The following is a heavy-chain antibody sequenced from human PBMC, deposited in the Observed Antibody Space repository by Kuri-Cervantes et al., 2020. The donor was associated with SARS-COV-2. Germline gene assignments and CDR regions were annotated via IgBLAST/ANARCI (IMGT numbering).Heavy chain of an antibody. V-gene: IGHV3-21*04. CDR3: ARVRYYYDRSGSHRYMDV. CDR1: GFTFSSYA. CDR2: IKGGSGTT. Sequence: GGSLRLSCAASGFTFSSYAMSWVRQAPGKGLEWVSCIKGGSGTTYYAASVKGRLTISRDNAKNSLYLQMNSPRAEDTAVYYCARVRYYYDRSGSHRYMDVWGKGTTVTVSS. D-gene: IGHD3-22*01. J-gene: IGHJ6*03.